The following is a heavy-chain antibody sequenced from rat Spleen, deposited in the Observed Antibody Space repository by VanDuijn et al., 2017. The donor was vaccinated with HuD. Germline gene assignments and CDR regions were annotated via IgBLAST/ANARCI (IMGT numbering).Heavy chain of an antibody. J-gene: IGHJ2*01. Sequence: EVQLVESGGGLVQPGRSLKLSCAASGFTFSNSDMAWVRQAPRRGREWVAFIRYAGVATYYRDSVKGRFTISRDKAKSTLYLQMDSLRSEDTATYYCASSTTGPPDYWGQGVMVTVSS. D-gene: IGHD1-11*01. V-gene: IGHV5-20*01. CDR2: IRYAGVAT. CDR1: GFTFSNSD. CDR3: ASSTTGPPDY.